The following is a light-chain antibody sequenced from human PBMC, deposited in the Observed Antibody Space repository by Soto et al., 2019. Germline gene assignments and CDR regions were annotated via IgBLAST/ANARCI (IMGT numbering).Light chain of an antibody. V-gene: IGLV2-8*01. CDR3: GTWDSSLSAGV. J-gene: IGLJ2*01. Sequence: QSALTQPPSASGSPGQSVTISCTGTSSDVGKYDYVSWFQHHPGKAPKLIIYEVSKRPSGVPDRFSGSKSGTSATLGITGLQTGDEADYYCGTWDSSLSAGVFGGGTQLTVL. CDR1: SSDVGKYDY. CDR2: EVS.